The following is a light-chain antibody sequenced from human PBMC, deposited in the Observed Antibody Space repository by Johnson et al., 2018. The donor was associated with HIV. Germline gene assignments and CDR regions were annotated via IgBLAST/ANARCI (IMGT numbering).Light chain of an antibody. Sequence: SVLTQPPSVSAAPGQRVTISCSGASSTFGNSYISWYQLLPGSPPKLLVFKNNERPSGIPDRFSGSNSGTSATLDITGLQTGDEADYYCATWDTSLSTCGVFRTGTNVTVL. CDR3: ATWDTSLSTCGV. V-gene: IGLV1-51*02. J-gene: IGLJ1*01. CDR1: SSTFGNSY. CDR2: KNN.